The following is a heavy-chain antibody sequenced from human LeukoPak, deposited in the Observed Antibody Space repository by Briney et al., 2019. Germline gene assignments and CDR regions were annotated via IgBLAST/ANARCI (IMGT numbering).Heavy chain of an antibody. V-gene: IGHV4-34*01. Sequence: SETLSLTCAVYGGSFSGYYWSWIRQPPGKGLEWIGEINHSGSTNYNPSLKSRVTISVDTSKNQFSLKLSSVTAADTAVYYCASGVDYYDSSGYYYDAFDIWGQGTMVTVSS. D-gene: IGHD3-22*01. J-gene: IGHJ3*02. CDR2: INHSGST. CDR3: ASGVDYYDSSGYYYDAFDI. CDR1: GGSFSGYY.